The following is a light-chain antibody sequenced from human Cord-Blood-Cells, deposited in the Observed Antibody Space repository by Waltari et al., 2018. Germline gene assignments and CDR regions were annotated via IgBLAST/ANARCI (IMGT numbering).Light chain of an antibody. CDR2: GNS. V-gene: IGLV1-40*01. J-gene: IGLJ1*01. Sequence: QSVLTQPPSVSGAPGQRVTIACTRSSSNIGAGYDVHWYQQLPGTAPQLLIYGNSNSPTGGHDGMPRSTSGTLDPMANTGLQAGDEADYYGQSYDSTLGALFGTGTKVTVL. CDR3: QSYDSTLGAL. CDR1: SSNIGAGYD.